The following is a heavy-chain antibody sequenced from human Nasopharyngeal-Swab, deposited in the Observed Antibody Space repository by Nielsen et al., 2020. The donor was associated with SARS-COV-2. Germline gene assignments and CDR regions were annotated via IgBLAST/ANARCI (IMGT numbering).Heavy chain of an antibody. V-gene: IGHV5-10-1*01. CDR1: GYSFSNYW. Sequence: GESPKISCEGSGYSFSNYWISWVRQVPGKGLEWMGKVDPSDSYTDYSPSLRGHVTISVDRPNSTAYLQWSSLKASDTAMYYCARQYQNYFGSGDYHGAFDIWGQGTMVTVSS. CDR2: VDPSDSYT. CDR3: ARQYQNYFGSGDYHGAFDI. D-gene: IGHD3-10*01. J-gene: IGHJ3*02.